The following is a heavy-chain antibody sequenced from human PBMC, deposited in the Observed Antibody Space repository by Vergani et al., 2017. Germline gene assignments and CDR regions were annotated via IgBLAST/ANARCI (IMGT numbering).Heavy chain of an antibody. CDR3: AXAPPGIVGVHWFDP. J-gene: IGHJ5*02. V-gene: IGHV1-69*02. CDR2: IIPILGIA. Sequence: QVQLVQSGAEVKKPGSSVKVSCKASGGTFSSYTISWVRQAPGQGLEWMGRIIPILGIANYAQKFQGRVTITADKSTSTAYMELSSLRSEDTAVYYCAXAPPGIVGVHWFDPWGEGTLVTVSS. D-gene: IGHD1-26*01. CDR1: GGTFSSYT.